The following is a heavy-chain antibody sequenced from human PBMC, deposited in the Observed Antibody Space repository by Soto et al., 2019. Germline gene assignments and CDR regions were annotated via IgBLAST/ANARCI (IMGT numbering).Heavy chain of an antibody. J-gene: IGHJ4*02. D-gene: IGHD3-10*02. CDR3: ARDVRLPDY. CDR2: ISSTGETT. V-gene: IGHV3-48*01. CDR1: GFTFSTYS. Sequence: EVQLVESGGGLVPPGGSLRLSCAASGFTFSTYSMNWVRQAPGKGLEWVSFISSTGETTYYADSVKGRLTISRDNAKNSLSLQMTSLTAEDTAVYYCARDVRLPDYWGQGTLVTVSS.